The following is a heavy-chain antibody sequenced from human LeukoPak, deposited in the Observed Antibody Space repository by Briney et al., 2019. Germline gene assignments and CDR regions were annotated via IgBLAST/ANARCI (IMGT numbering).Heavy chain of an antibody. CDR1: GFTFSSYA. Sequence: PGRSLRLSCAASGFTFSSYAMHWVRQAPGKGLEWVAVISYDGSNKYYADSVKGRVTISRDNSKNTLYLQMNSLRAEDTAVYYCARPRYYYDSSGYLHWGQGTLVTVSS. CDR3: ARPRYYYDSSGYLH. CDR2: ISYDGSNK. J-gene: IGHJ4*02. D-gene: IGHD3-22*01. V-gene: IGHV3-30-3*01.